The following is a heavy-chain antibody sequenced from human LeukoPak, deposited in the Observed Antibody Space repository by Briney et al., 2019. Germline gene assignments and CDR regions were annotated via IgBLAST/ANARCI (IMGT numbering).Heavy chain of an antibody. CDR1: GFTFSSYS. D-gene: IGHD6-13*01. Sequence: GGSLGLSCAASGFTFSSYSMNWVRQAPGKGLEWVSSISSSSSYIYYADSVKGRFTISRDNAKNSLYLQMNSLRAEDTAVYYCARIAAALGGFDPWGQGTLVTVSS. CDR2: ISSSSSYI. V-gene: IGHV3-21*01. J-gene: IGHJ5*02. CDR3: ARIAAALGGFDP.